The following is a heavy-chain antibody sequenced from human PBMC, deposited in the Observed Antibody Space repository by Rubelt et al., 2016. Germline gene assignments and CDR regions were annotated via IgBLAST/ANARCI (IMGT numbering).Heavy chain of an antibody. CDR1: GFSLSTSGVG. CDR2: IYWGDDK. D-gene: IGHD5-18*01. Sequence: QITLKESGPTLVKPTQTPTLTCTFSGFSLSTSGVGVGWIRQPPGKALEWLPLIYWGDDKRHSPSLKSRLIITKETSKNQVVLTMTNMGPVDTATYSGAHNVSTAMADYWGQGTLVTVSS. CDR3: AHNVSTAMADY. J-gene: IGHJ4*02. V-gene: IGHV2-5*02.